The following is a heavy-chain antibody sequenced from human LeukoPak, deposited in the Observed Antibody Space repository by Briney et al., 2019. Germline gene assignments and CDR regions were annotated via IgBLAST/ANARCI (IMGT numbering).Heavy chain of an antibody. V-gene: IGHV3-23*01. CDR3: AKGLKFCGGSPFLIDAFDV. J-gene: IGHJ3*01. CDR2: ISGSGGST. CDR1: GFTFSSYA. Sequence: PGGSLRLPCAASGFTFSSYAMSWVRQAPGKGLEWVSAISGSGGSTYYADSVKGRFTISRDNSKNTVYLQMNSLKAEDTGVYYCAKGLKFCGGSPFLIDAFDVWGQGTKVTASS. D-gene: IGHD2-21*01.